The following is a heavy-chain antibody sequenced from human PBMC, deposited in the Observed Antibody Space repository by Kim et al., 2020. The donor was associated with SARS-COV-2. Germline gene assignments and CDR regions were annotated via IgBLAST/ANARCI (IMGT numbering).Heavy chain of an antibody. D-gene: IGHD3-10*01. Sequence: GGSLRLSCAASGFTFSSYWMSWVRQAPGKGLEWVANIKQDGSKKSYVDSVKGRFTISRDNAKNSLFLQMNSLRAEDTAVYYCAREIEADQRGFEYWGQGTLVTVSS. CDR1: GFTFSSYW. CDR2: IKQDGSKK. J-gene: IGHJ4*02. V-gene: IGHV3-7*03. CDR3: AREIEADQRGFEY.